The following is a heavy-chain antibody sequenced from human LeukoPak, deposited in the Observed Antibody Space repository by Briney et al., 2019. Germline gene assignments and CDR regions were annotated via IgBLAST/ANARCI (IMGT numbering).Heavy chain of an antibody. Sequence: PGGSLRLSCAASGFTFNSYEINWVRQAPGKGLEWVSYISSSGSTKYYADSVKGRFTISRDNAKNSLYLQMNSLRAEDTAVYYCAELGITMIGGVWGKGTTVTISS. J-gene: IGHJ6*04. CDR2: ISSSGSTK. V-gene: IGHV3-48*03. D-gene: IGHD3-10*02. CDR1: GFTFNSYE. CDR3: AELGITMIGGV.